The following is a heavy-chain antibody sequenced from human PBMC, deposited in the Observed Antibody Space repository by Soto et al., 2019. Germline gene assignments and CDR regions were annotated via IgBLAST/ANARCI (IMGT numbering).Heavy chain of an antibody. CDR3: AREGYSGYAFDY. CDR1: GGSISSSSYY. V-gene: IGHV4-39*02. Sequence: SETLSLTCTVSGGSISSSSYYWGWIRQPPGKGLEWIGSIYYSGSTYYNPSLKSRVTISVDTSKNQFSLKLSSVTAADTAVYYCAREGYSGYAFDYWGQGTLVTVSS. CDR2: IYYSGST. D-gene: IGHD5-12*01. J-gene: IGHJ4*02.